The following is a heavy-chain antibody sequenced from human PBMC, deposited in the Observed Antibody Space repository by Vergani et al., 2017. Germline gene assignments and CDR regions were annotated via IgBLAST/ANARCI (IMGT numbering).Heavy chain of an antibody. Sequence: EVQLEESGGGLVLPGRSLRLSCVASGFTSAGYAMHWVRQAPGKGLEWVSGISWNSNSIGYADSVKGSFTISRDNAKNSLYLQMNSLRAEDTALYYCAKDLGTSSGGGWFDPWGQETLVTVSS. CDR2: ISWNSNSI. CDR3: AKDLGTSSGGGWFDP. D-gene: IGHD6-6*01. CDR1: GFTSAGYA. J-gene: IGHJ5*02. V-gene: IGHV3-9*02.